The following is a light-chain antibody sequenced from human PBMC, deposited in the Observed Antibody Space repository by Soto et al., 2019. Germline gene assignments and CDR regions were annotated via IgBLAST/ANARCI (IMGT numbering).Light chain of an antibody. CDR2: KDT. CDR3: QSADSSGTYYV. Sequence: ELTQPPSVSVSPGQTARITCSGDALPKQYAYWYQQKPGQAPVSVIYKDTERPSGIPERFSGSTSGTTVTLTISGVQAEDEADYYCQSADSSGTYYVFGTGTKVTVL. CDR1: ALPKQY. V-gene: IGLV3-25*02. J-gene: IGLJ1*01.